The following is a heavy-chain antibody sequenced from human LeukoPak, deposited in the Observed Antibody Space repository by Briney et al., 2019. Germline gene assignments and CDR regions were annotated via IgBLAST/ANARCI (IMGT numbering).Heavy chain of an antibody. Sequence: PSQTLSLTCTVSGVSISSGGYYWSWIRQHPGKGLEWIAYIYYSGSTYYNPSLKSRLTISVDTSKNQFSLKLSSVTAADTAVYYCATYYYDSSGYGATYYYGMDVWGQGTTVTVSS. D-gene: IGHD3-22*01. J-gene: IGHJ6*02. CDR3: ATYYYDSSGYGATYYYGMDV. CDR1: GVSISSGGYY. V-gene: IGHV4-31*03. CDR2: IYYSGST.